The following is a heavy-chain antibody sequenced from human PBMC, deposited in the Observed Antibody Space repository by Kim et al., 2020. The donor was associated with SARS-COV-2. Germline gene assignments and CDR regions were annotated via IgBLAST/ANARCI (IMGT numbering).Heavy chain of an antibody. J-gene: IGHJ3*02. CDR2: TYYRSKWYN. CDR1: GDRVSSNSAA. D-gene: IGHD3-22*01. V-gene: IGHV6-1*01. CDR3: AKAPYYYDSSGYAFDI. Sequence: SQTLSLTCAISGDRVSSNSAAWNWIRQSPSRGLEWLGRTYYRSKWYNDYAVSVKSRITINPDTSKNQFSLQLNSVTPEDTAVYYCAKAPYYYDSSGYAFDIWGQGTMVTVSS.